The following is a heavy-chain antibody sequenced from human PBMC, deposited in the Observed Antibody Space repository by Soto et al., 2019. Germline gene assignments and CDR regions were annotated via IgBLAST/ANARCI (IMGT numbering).Heavy chain of an antibody. D-gene: IGHD3-10*01. V-gene: IGHV4-30-2*01. Sequence: QVQLQESGSGLVRPSETLSLTCAVSGDSISSGGYSWNWIRQVPGQGLEWIGHMFVGGLMFYNPSLKSRVSMSMDKSQNHFSLTLTSVTAADTAMYFCARARRGFDPWGQGTLVVVSS. CDR2: MFVGGLM. CDR3: ARARRGFDP. J-gene: IGHJ5*02. CDR1: GDSISSGGYS.